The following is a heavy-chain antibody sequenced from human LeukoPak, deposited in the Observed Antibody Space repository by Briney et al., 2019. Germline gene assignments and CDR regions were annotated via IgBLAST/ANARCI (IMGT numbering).Heavy chain of an antibody. D-gene: IGHD1-26*01. V-gene: IGHV3-74*01. Sequence: GGSLRISCAASGFTFKNFWMHWVRQAPGKGLVWVSRISNDGSTRNYADSVKGRFTISRDNARSTLYLQMNSLRAEDTAVFYCATAYRGYWGQGTLVTVCS. CDR2: ISNDGSTR. CDR3: ATAYRGY. CDR1: GFTFKNFW. J-gene: IGHJ4*02.